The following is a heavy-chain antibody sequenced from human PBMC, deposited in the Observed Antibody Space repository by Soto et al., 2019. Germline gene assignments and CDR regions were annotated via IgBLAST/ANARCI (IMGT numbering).Heavy chain of an antibody. CDR2: IRSKAYGGTT. Sequence: GVSLRLSCTASGFTFGEYSMSWFRQAPGKGLEWVGFIRSKAYGGTTEYAASVKGRFTISRDDSKSIAYLQMNSLKTEDTAVYYCTRDQAMVIYYYYYTDVWGKGTTVTVSS. V-gene: IGHV3-49*03. J-gene: IGHJ6*03. D-gene: IGHD5-18*01. CDR1: GFTFGEYS. CDR3: TRDQAMVIYYYYYTDV.